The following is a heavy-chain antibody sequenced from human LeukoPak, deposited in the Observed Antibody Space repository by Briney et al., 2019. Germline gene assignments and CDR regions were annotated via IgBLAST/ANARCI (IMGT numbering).Heavy chain of an antibody. CDR2: IYTSGST. CDR1: GGSISSGSYY. Sequence: PSETLSLTCTVSGGSISSGSYYWSWIRQPAGKGLEWIGRIYTSGSTNYNPSLKSRVTISVDTSKNQFSLKLSSVTAADTAVYYCARYKIRPYSSGWYGREDGMDVWGQGTTVTVSS. CDR3: ARYKIRPYSSGWYGREDGMDV. V-gene: IGHV4-61*02. D-gene: IGHD6-19*01. J-gene: IGHJ6*02.